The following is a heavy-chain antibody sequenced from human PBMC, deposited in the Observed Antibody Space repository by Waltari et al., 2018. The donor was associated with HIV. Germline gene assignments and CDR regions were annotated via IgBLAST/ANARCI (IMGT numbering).Heavy chain of an antibody. CDR2: IRYDGSNK. V-gene: IGHV3-30*02. CDR3: AKDTYGETLCPDY. D-gene: IGHD4-17*01. J-gene: IGHJ4*02. Sequence: QVQLVESGGGVVQPGGSLRLSCAASGFPFSSYGLPWFRPAPGKGLEWVAFIRYDGSNKYYADSVKGRFTISRDNSKNTLYLQMNSLRAEDTAVYYCAKDTYGETLCPDYWGQGTLVTVSS. CDR1: GFPFSSYG.